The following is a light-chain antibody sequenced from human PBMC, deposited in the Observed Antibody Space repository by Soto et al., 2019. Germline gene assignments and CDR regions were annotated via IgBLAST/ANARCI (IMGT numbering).Light chain of an antibody. CDR1: SSDIGSYNY. CDR3: ISYTSSSTKV. Sequence: QSVLTQPASVSGSPGQSITISCTGTSSDIGSYNYVAWYQQFPGKTPKLIIYEVRNRPSGVSFRFSGSKSGNTASLTISGLQAEDEADYYCISYTSSSTKVFGTGTKLTVL. CDR2: EVR. V-gene: IGLV2-14*01. J-gene: IGLJ1*01.